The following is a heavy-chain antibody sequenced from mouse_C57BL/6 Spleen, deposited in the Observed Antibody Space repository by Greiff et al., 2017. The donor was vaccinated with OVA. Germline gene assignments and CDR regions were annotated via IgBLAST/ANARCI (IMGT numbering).Heavy chain of an antibody. D-gene: IGHD1-1*01. J-gene: IGHJ4*01. CDR3: VRDPDYYGSRDYAMDY. CDR2: IRSKSSNYAT. Sequence: EVKLVESGGGLVQPKGSLKLSCAASGFTFNTYAMHWVRQAPGKGLEWVARIRSKSSNYATYYADSVKDRFTISRDDSQSMLYLQMNNLKTEDTAMYYCVRDPDYYGSRDYAMDYWGQGTSVTVSS. V-gene: IGHV10-3*01. CDR1: GFTFNTYA.